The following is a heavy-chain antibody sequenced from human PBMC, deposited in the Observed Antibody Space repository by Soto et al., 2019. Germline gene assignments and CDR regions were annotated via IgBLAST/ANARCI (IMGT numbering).Heavy chain of an antibody. J-gene: IGHJ4*02. CDR1: GYTFTSYD. Sequence: QVQLVQSGAEVKKHGSSVKVSCKASGYTFTSYDINWVRQATGQGLEWMGWMNPNSGKTGYAQKFQGRVTMTRDTSIHTSYMMLSSLRSEDTAVYYCARGVAGRSYQPIDFWGQGTLVTVSS. CDR3: ARGVAGRSYQPIDF. CDR2: MNPNSGKT. V-gene: IGHV1-8*01. D-gene: IGHD2-15*01.